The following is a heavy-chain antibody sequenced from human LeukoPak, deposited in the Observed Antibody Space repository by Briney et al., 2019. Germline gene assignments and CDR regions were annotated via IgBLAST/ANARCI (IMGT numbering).Heavy chain of an antibody. J-gene: IGHJ6*02. Sequence: GGSLRLSCAASGFTVSSNYMSWVRQAPGKGLEWVSVIYSGGSTYYADSVKGRFTISRDNSKNTLYLQMNSLRAEDTAVYYCARISSGWYAYYYGMDVWGQGTTVTVSS. CDR2: IYSGGST. CDR3: ARISSGWYAYYYGMDV. D-gene: IGHD6-19*01. CDR1: GFTVSSNY. V-gene: IGHV3-53*01.